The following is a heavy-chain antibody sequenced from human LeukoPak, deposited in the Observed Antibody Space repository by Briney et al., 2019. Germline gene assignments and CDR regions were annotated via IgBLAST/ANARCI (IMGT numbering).Heavy chain of an antibody. Sequence: GGSLRLSCAASGFTFSSYSMNWVRQAPGKGLEWVSSISSSSSYIYYADSVKGRFTISRDNAKNSLYLQMNSLRAEDTAVYYCARETHLEYCTGGVCYTYWYFDLWGRGTLVTVSS. CDR2: ISSSSSYI. CDR1: GFTFSSYS. J-gene: IGHJ2*01. V-gene: IGHV3-21*01. CDR3: ARETHLEYCTGGVCYTYWYFDL. D-gene: IGHD2-8*02.